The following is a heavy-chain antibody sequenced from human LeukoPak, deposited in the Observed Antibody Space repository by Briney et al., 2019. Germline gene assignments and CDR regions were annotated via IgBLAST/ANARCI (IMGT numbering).Heavy chain of an antibody. CDR1: GYTFTSYY. J-gene: IGHJ5*02. V-gene: IGHV1-46*01. D-gene: IGHD3-3*01. Sequence: ASVKVSCKASGYTFTSYYMHWVRQAPGQGLEWMGIINPSGGSTSYAQKFQGRVTMTRDTSTSTVYMELSSLRSEDTAAYYCAREALYYDFWSGYYGGDYWFDPWGQGTLVTVSS. CDR2: INPSGGST. CDR3: AREALYYDFWSGYYGGDYWFDP.